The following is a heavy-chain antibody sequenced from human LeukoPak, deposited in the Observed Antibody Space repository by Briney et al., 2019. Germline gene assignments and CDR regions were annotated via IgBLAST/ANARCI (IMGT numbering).Heavy chain of an antibody. CDR2: IKEDGSDK. V-gene: IGHV3-7*04. CDR3: ARVLWFGGIYYFDY. Sequence: QTGGSLRLSCAASGFSFRSFWMSWVRQAPGKGLEWVASIKEDGSDKYYVESVKGRFTISRENARNPLYLQMNSLRAEDTAVYYCARVLWFGGIYYFDYWGQGTLVTVSS. D-gene: IGHD3-10*01. J-gene: IGHJ4*02. CDR1: GFSFRSFW.